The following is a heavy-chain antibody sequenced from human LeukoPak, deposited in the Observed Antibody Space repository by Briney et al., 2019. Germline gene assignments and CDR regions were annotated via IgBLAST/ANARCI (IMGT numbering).Heavy chain of an antibody. CDR1: GFTFSSYA. CDR3: AKNYDYVWGSYRHNYFDY. J-gene: IGHJ4*02. Sequence: PGGSLSLSCAASGFTFSSYAMSWVRQAPGKGLEWVSAISGSGGSTYYADSVKGRFTISSDNSKNTLYLQMNSLRAEDTAVYYCAKNYDYVWGSYRHNYFDYWGQGTLVTVSS. V-gene: IGHV3-23*01. D-gene: IGHD3-16*02. CDR2: ISGSGGST.